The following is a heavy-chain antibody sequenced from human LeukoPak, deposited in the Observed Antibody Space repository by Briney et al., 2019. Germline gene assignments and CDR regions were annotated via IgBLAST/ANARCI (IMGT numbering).Heavy chain of an antibody. CDR3: ARDRVVVAPPLVGYFGY. D-gene: IGHD3-22*01. CDR1: GFTFSSYA. J-gene: IGHJ4*02. CDR2: ISYDGSNK. V-gene: IGHV3-30-3*01. Sequence: GGSLRLSCAASGFTFSSYAMHWVRQAPGKGLEGVAVISYDGSNKYYADSVKGRLTISRDNSKNTLYLQMNSLRAEDTAVYYCARDRVVVAPPLVGYFGYWGQGTLVTVSS.